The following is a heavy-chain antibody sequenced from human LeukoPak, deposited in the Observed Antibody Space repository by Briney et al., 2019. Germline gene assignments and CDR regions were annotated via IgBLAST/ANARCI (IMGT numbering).Heavy chain of an antibody. CDR2: ISGSAAST. D-gene: IGHD6-19*01. V-gene: IGHV3-23*01. J-gene: IGHJ4*02. CDR3: AKMPVSYSSGWSNFDY. Sequence: LPGGSLRLSCAASGFTFSSYAMSWVRQAPGKGLEWVSGISGSAASTYYADSVKGRFTISRDNPKDTLYLQMNSLRAEDTAVYFCAKMPVSYSSGWSNFDYWGQGTLVTVSS. CDR1: GFTFSSYA.